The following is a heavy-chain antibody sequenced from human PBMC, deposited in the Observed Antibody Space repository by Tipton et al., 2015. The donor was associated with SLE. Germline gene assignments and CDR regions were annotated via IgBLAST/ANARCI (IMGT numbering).Heavy chain of an antibody. J-gene: IGHJ6*02. D-gene: IGHD1-26*01. Sequence: TLSLTCSVSADSIRRSYWSWIRQPPGKGLEWIGYIYYTGGTNYNPSLKSRVTISADTSKNQISLMLSSVTAADTAVYYCARLSGSEPAVWGQGSTVTVSS. CDR3: ARLSGSEPAV. V-gene: IGHV4-59*08. CDR2: IYYTGGT. CDR1: ADSIRRSY.